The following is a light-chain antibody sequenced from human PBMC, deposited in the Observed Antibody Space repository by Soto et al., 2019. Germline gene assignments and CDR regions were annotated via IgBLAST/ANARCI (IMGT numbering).Light chain of an antibody. CDR2: DAS. V-gene: IGKV3-11*01. J-gene: IGKJ2*01. CDR1: QSVSSY. Sequence: EIVLTQSPATLSLSPGERATLSCRASQSVSSYLAWYQQKPGQAPRLLIYDASNSATGIPARFSGSGSGATVTLTISRLAPADVAVYYCQQRSNWPPAYTFGQGTKLEIK. CDR3: QQRSNWPPAYT.